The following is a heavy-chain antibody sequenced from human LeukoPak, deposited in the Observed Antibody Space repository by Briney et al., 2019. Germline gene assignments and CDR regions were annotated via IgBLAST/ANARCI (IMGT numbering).Heavy chain of an antibody. J-gene: IGHJ5*02. CDR3: ARVGASFGDYDGSWFGP. V-gene: IGHV4-34*01. Sequence: PSETLSLTCAVYGGSFSGYYWSWIRQPPGKGLEWIGEINHSGSTNYNPSLKSRVTISVDTSKNQFSLKLSSVTAADTAVYYCARVGASFGDYDGSWFGPWGQGTLVTVSS. CDR2: INHSGST. CDR1: GGSFSGYY. D-gene: IGHD3-22*01.